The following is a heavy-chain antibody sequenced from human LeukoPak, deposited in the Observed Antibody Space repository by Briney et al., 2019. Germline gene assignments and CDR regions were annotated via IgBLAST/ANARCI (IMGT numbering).Heavy chain of an antibody. CDR1: GGSFNGYY. V-gene: IGHV4-34*01. J-gene: IGHJ6*02. CDR3: ARSRVPYYYSYGMDV. Sequence: SETLSLTCAVYGGSFNGYYWSWIRQSPGKGLEWIGDITPSGSTSYTPSLKSRVTTSVDTSKNYFSPNLRSVTAADTAVYYCARSRVPYYYSYGMDVWGQGTTVTVSS. CDR2: ITPSGST.